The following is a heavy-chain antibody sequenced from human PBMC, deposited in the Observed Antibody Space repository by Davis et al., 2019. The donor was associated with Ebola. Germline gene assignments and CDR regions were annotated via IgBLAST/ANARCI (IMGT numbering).Heavy chain of an antibody. CDR1: WDSVPCNTAA. CDR3: ARGGNWNYGDFDY. V-gene: IGHV6-1*01. J-gene: IGHJ4*02. Sequence: SQILSLTFSILWDSVPCNTAALNWLRQSPSRGLEWLGRTYYRSKWSNDYDKSLKGRITINPDTSKNQFSLQLNSVTPEDTAVYYCARGGNWNYGDFDYWGQGTLVTVSS. CDR2: TYYRSKWSN. D-gene: IGHD1-7*01.